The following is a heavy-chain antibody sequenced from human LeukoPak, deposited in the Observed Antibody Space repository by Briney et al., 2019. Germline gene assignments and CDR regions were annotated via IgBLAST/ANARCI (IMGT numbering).Heavy chain of an antibody. D-gene: IGHD3-10*01. V-gene: IGHV4-38-2*02. CDR2: IYHSGST. CDR1: GYSISSGYY. Sequence: SETLSLTCTVSGYSISSGYYWGWIRQPPGKGLEWIGSIYHSGSTNYNPSLKSRVTISVDTSKNQFSLKLSSVTAADTAVYYCARGRRFGELGYWGQGTLVTVSS. J-gene: IGHJ4*02. CDR3: ARGRRFGELGY.